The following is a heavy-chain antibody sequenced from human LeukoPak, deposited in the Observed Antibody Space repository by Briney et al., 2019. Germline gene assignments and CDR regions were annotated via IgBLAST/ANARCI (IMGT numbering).Heavy chain of an antibody. CDR3: ARDRGPRTGFMVREAYDY. V-gene: IGHV3-74*01. Sequence: PGGSLRLSCAASGFTFSDYWIHWVRQAPGKGLVCVSRINTDGSITNYADSVKGRFSISRDNAKNTLYLQMSSLRAEDTAVYYCARDRGPRTGFMVREAYDYWGQGTLVTVSS. J-gene: IGHJ4*02. D-gene: IGHD3-10*01. CDR2: INTDGSIT. CDR1: GFTFSDYW.